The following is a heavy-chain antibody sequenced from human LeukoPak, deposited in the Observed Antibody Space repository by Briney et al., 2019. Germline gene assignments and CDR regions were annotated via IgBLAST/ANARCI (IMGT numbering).Heavy chain of an antibody. V-gene: IGHV5-51*01. J-gene: IGHJ3*02. D-gene: IGHD3-22*01. CDR3: ARRRYYDSSGYYDAFDI. Sequence: GESLKISCKDSGYSFTNYWIGWVRQMPGKGLEWMGIIYPGDSDTRYSPSFQGQVTISADKSISTAYLQWSSLKASDTAMYYCARRRYYDSSGYYDAFDIWGQGTMVTVSS. CDR1: GYSFTNYW. CDR2: IYPGDSDT.